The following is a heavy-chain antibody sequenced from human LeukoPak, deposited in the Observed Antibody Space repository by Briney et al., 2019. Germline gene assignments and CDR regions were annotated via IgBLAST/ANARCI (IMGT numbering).Heavy chain of an antibody. J-gene: IGHJ4*02. D-gene: IGHD1-1*01. CDR1: AFIFKNYA. Sequence: PGGSLRLSCAASAFIFKNYAMHWVRQPPGKGLEWVAVISYHGSNQYYIDSVKGRFTISRDNSKDTVYLQMNSLRPDDTAVCYCAKGFSAGTMDYWGQGTLVTVSS. CDR2: ISYHGSNQ. CDR3: AKGFSAGTMDY. V-gene: IGHV3-30*18.